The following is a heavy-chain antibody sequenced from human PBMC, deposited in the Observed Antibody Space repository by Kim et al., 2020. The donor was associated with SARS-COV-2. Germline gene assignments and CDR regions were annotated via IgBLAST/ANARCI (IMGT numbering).Heavy chain of an antibody. D-gene: IGHD3-10*01. CDR3: AKDGLGETGEYYFDY. CDR2: IWYDGSNK. CDR1: GFTFSSYA. V-gene: IGHV3-33*06. J-gene: IGHJ4*02. Sequence: GGSLRLSCAASGFTFSSYAMHWVRQAPGKGLEWVAVIWYDGSNKYYADSVKGRFTISRDNSKNTLYLQMNSLRAEDTAVYYCAKDGLGETGEYYFDYWGQGTLVTVSS.